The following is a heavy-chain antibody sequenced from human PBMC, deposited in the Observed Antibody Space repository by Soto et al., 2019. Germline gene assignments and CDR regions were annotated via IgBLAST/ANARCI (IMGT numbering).Heavy chain of an antibody. CDR2: IYYSGST. CDR1: GGSISSYY. J-gene: IGHJ5*02. V-gene: IGHV4-59*01. D-gene: IGHD3-22*01. Sequence: SETLSLTCTVSGGSISSYYWIWIRQPPGKGLEWIGYIYYSGSTNYNPSLKSRVTISVDTSKNQFSLKLSSVTAADTAVYYCARDPGFYDSSGYYFGWFDPWGQGTLVTVSS. CDR3: ARDPGFYDSSGYYFGWFDP.